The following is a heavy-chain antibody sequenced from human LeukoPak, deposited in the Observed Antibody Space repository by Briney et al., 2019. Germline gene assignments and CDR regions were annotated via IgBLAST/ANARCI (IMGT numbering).Heavy chain of an antibody. CDR2: ISSSSSYI. J-gene: IGHJ6*02. V-gene: IGHV3-21*01. Sequence: PGGSLRLSCAASGFTFSSYSMNWVRQAPGKGLEWVASISSSSSYIYYADSVKGRFTISRDNAKNSLYLQMNSLRAEDTAVYYCAKDGTEQWLVRPMLYYYGMDVWGQGTTVTVSS. CDR3: AKDGTEQWLVRPMLYYYGMDV. CDR1: GFTFSSYS. D-gene: IGHD6-19*01.